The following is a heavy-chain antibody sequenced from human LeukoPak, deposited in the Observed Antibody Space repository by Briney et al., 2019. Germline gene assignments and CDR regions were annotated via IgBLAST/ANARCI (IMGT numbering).Heavy chain of an antibody. CDR2: IYNSGST. Sequence: PSETLSLTCTVSGGSISSYYWSWIRQPPGEGLEWIGYIYNSGSTNYNPSLKSRVTISVDTSKNQFSLKLSSVTAADTAVYYCARAGYSYGKPFDYWGQGTLVTVSS. J-gene: IGHJ4*02. D-gene: IGHD5-18*01. CDR1: GGSISSYY. V-gene: IGHV4-59*01. CDR3: ARAGYSYGKPFDY.